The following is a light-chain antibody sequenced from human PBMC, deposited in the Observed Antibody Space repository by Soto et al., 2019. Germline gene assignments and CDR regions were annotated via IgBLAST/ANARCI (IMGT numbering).Light chain of an antibody. CDR1: SSDIGGYNF. CDR2: DVG. CDR3: NSYRTVSTYV. J-gene: IGLJ1*01. V-gene: IGLV2-14*01. Sequence: QSALTQPASVSGSPGQSITIACTGTSSDIGGYNFVSCYQQHPGKAPKLLIYDVGNRPSGVSNRFSGSKSGNTASLTISGLQAEDEAHYYCNSYRTVSTYVFGTGTKLTVL.